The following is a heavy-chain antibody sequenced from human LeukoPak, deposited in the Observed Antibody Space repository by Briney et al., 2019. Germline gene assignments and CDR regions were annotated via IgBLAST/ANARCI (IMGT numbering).Heavy chain of an antibody. CDR1: GFTFSSYW. D-gene: IGHD3-3*01. J-gene: IGHJ4*02. CDR3: ARSSGVVDY. V-gene: IGHV3-74*01. Sequence: GGSLRLSCAASGFTFSSYWMHWVRQAPGKGLVWVSHINSGGTTTNYADSVKGRFTITRDNAENTLYLQMNSLRAEDTAVYYCARSSGVVDYWGQGTLVTVSS. CDR2: INSGGTTT.